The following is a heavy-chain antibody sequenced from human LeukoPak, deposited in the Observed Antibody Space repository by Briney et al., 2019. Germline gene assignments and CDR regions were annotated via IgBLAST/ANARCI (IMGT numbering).Heavy chain of an antibody. CDR1: GYIFTSYD. CDR3: ATGGQPDEHGDSPLDY. J-gene: IGHJ4*02. D-gene: IGHD4-17*01. Sequence: ASVKVSCKASGYIFTSYDIHWVRQANGQGLEWMGWMNPNSANTGYAQKFQGRVIMTRHTSISTAYMELSSLTSDDTAVYYCATGGQPDEHGDSPLDYWGQGTLITVSS. V-gene: IGHV1-8*01. CDR2: MNPNSANT.